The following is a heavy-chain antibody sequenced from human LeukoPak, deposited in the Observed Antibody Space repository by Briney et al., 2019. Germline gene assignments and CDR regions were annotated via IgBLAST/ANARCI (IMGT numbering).Heavy chain of an antibody. CDR1: GGSISSYY. D-gene: IGHD5-18*01. Sequence: SETLSLTCTVSGGSISSYYWSWIRQPAGKGLEWIGRIYTSGSTNYNPSLKSRVTISVDTSKNQFSLKLSSVTAADTAVYYCARPGVGSGRYGAFDIWGHGTVVTVSS. CDR2: IYTSGST. CDR3: ARPGVGSGRYGAFDI. J-gene: IGHJ3*02. V-gene: IGHV4-4*07.